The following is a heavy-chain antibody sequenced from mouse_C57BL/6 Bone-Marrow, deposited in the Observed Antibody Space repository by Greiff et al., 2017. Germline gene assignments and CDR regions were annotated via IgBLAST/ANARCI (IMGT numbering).Heavy chain of an antibody. Sequence: VQLKQSGPGLAKPSQTLSLTCSVTGYSITSDYWHWIRKFPGNKLEYMGYISYSGSTYYNPSLKSRISITRNTSKNQYYLQWNSVTTEDTATYYGARVDGYGWFAYWGQGTLVTVSA. V-gene: IGHV3-8*01. J-gene: IGHJ3*01. D-gene: IGHD2-2*01. CDR1: GYSITSDY. CDR3: ARVDGYGWFAY. CDR2: ISYSGST.